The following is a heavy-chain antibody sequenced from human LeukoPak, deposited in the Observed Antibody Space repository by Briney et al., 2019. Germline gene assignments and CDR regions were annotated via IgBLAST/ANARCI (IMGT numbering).Heavy chain of an antibody. J-gene: IGHJ4*02. Sequence: PGGSLRLSCAASGISFSSYGMHWVRQAPAKGLEWVAVVSHDGSNKDYADSVKGRFTISRDNSKNTLYLQMNSLRAEDSAVYYCAKIQYYDSSGYLDYWGQGTLVTVSS. CDR3: AKIQYYDSSGYLDY. CDR2: VSHDGSNK. D-gene: IGHD3-22*01. V-gene: IGHV3-30*18. CDR1: GISFSSYG.